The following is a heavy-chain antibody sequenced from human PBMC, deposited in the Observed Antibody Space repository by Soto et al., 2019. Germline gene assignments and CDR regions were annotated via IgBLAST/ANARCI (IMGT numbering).Heavy chain of an antibody. CDR3: ASWGYCSSTSCSGGGHYFDY. CDR1: GGSISSSSYY. CDR2: IYYSGST. D-gene: IGHD2-2*01. V-gene: IGHV4-39*01. Sequence: SETLSLTCTVSGGSISSSSYYWGWIRQPPGKGLEWIGSIYYSGSTYYNPSLKSRVTISVDTSKNQFSLKLSSVTAADTAVYYCASWGYCSSTSCSGGGHYFDYWGQGTLVPVSS. J-gene: IGHJ4*02.